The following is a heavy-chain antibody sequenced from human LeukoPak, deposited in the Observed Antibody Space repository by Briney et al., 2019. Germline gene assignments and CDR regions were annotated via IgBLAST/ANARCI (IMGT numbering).Heavy chain of an antibody. Sequence: GGSLGLSCAASGFTFSSYEMNWVRQAPGKGLEWVSYISSSGSTIYYAASVKGRFTISRDNAKNSLYLQMNSLRAEDTAVYYCARIPSGWHFDYWGQGTLVTVSS. D-gene: IGHD6-19*01. V-gene: IGHV3-48*03. CDR1: GFTFSSYE. CDR3: ARIPSGWHFDY. CDR2: ISSSGSTI. J-gene: IGHJ4*02.